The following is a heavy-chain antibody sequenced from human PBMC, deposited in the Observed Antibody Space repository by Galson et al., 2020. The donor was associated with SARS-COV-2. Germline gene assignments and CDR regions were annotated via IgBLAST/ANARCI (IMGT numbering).Heavy chain of an antibody. V-gene: IGHV3-30*02. CDR2: IRYDASNK. J-gene: IGHJ4*02. CDR1: GFTFSSYG. Sequence: GGSLRLSCAASGFTFSSYGMHWVRQAPGKGLEWVAFIRYDASNKYYADSVKVRFTISRDNSKNTLYLKMNNLRAEDTAVYYCAKDEVERMAAGTVYYWVKRTLFTVSS. D-gene: IGHD6-13*01. CDR3: AKDEVERMAAGTVYY.